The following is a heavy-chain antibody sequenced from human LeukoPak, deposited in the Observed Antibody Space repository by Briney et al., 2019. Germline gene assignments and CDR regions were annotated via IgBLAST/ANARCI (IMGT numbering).Heavy chain of an antibody. CDR2: IIPIFGTA. J-gene: IGHJ3*02. V-gene: IGHV1-69*06. Sequence: SVKVSCKASGGTFSSYAISWVRQAPGQGLEWMGGIIPIFGTANYAQKFQGRVTITADKSTSTAYMELSSLRSEDTAVYYCARDRQLYGLLPDNLGDAFNIWGQGTMVTVSS. CDR1: GGTFSSYA. D-gene: IGHD3/OR15-3a*01. CDR3: ARDRQLYGLLPDNLGDAFNI.